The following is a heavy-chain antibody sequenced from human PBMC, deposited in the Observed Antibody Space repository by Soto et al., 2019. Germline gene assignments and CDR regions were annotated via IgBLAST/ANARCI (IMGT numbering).Heavy chain of an antibody. D-gene: IGHD3-9*01. CDR1: GFTFSTYT. CDR3: AKDLHPDGIWTFVS. V-gene: IGHV3-23*01. CDR2: INAPGSPT. J-gene: IGHJ4*02. Sequence: PEGSLRLSCAASGFTFSTYTMNWVRQAPGKGLEWVSGINAPGSPTYYAASVKGRFTVSRDNSKKMLFLQMSSLRDEDTAVYYCAKDLHPDGIWTFVSSCPATLVTV.